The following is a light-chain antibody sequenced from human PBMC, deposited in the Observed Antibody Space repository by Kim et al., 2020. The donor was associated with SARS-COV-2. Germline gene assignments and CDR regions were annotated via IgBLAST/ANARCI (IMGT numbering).Light chain of an antibody. CDR2: GAS. J-gene: IGKJ1*01. Sequence: APGERATLSCRARQSISSNYLAWYQQKPGQAPRLLIYGASSRATGIPDRFSGSGSGTDFTLTISRLEPEDSAMYYSQQYESSPQTFGQGTKVDIK. CDR1: QSISSNY. V-gene: IGKV3-20*01. CDR3: QQYESSPQT.